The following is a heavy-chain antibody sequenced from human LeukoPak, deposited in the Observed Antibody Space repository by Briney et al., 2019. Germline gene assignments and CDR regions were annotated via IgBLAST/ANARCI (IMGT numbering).Heavy chain of an antibody. V-gene: IGHV4-34*01. Sequence: PSETLSLTCAVYGGSFSGYYWSWIRQPPGKGLEWIGEINHSGSTNYNPSLKSRVTLSVDTSKNQFSLKLSSVTAADTAVYYCARGLRYFDWFYYYGMDVWGKGTTVTVSS. J-gene: IGHJ6*04. CDR3: ARGLRYFDWFYYYGMDV. D-gene: IGHD3-9*01. CDR1: GGSFSGYY. CDR2: INHSGST.